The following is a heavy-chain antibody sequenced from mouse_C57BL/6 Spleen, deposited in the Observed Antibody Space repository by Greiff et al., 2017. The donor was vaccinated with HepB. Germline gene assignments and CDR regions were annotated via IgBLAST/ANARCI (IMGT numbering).Heavy chain of an antibody. D-gene: IGHD1-1*01. CDR1: GYTFTSYW. CDR2: IDPNSGGT. J-gene: IGHJ3*01. V-gene: IGHV1-72*01. Sequence: QVQLQQPGAELVKPGASVKLSCKASGYTFTSYWMHWVKQRPGRGLEWTGRIDPNSGGTKYNEKFKSKATLTVDKPSSTAYMQLSSLTSEDSAVYYCAIEGYYGSSYVPFAYWGQGTLVTVSA. CDR3: AIEGYYGSSYVPFAY.